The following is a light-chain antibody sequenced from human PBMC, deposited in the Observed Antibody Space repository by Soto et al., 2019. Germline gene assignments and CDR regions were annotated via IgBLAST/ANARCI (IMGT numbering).Light chain of an antibody. V-gene: IGKV3-11*01. CDR1: LSVSNY. Sequence: ILLTQAPATLSLSPGERATLSCSASLSVSNYLAWFQQKPGQAPWLLIYDASNKATGIPARCSGSGAGTDFTSPISSLEPEDYAVDYGQQRSNWPPLTFGGGTKGEIK. CDR3: QQRSNWPPLT. J-gene: IGKJ4*01. CDR2: DAS.